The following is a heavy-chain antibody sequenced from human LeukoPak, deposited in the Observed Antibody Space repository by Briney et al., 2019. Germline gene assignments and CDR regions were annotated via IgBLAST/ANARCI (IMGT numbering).Heavy chain of an antibody. D-gene: IGHD6-13*01. CDR2: IYYSGST. V-gene: IGHV4-39*02. J-gene: IGHJ4*02. Sequence: PSETLSLTCNVSGGSISSATYYWGWIRQPPGKGLEWIGSIYYSGSTYNNPSLKSRVTISVDTTKNQFSLKLTSVTAADTAVYYCARDRAAAGKYYFDYWGQGTLVTVSS. CDR3: ARDRAAAGKYYFDY. CDR1: GGSISSATYY.